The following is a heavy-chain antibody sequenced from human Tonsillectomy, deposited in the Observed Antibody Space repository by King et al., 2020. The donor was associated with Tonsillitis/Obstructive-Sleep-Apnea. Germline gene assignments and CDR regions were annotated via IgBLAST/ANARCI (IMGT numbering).Heavy chain of an antibody. CDR2: INHSGST. V-gene: IGHV4-34*01. J-gene: IGHJ4*02. Sequence: VQLQQWGAGLLKPSETLSLTCAVYGGSFSGYYWSWIRQPPGKGLEWIGEINHSGSTNYNPSLKSRVTISLDTSKNQFSLKLRSVTTADTAVYYCARGRRQAFGAYELLASPTHLDYFGQGTLVTVSS. CDR3: ARGRRQAFGAYELLASPTHLDY. CDR1: GGSFSGYY. D-gene: IGHD4-17*01.